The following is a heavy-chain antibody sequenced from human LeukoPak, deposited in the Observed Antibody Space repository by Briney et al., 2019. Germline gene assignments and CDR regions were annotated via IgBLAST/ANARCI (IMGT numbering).Heavy chain of an antibody. CDR1: GGTFSSYT. V-gene: IGHV1-69*02. CDR3: ASDRKGVAVAGEDFYYYGMDV. J-gene: IGHJ6*02. CDR2: IIPILGIA. D-gene: IGHD6-19*01. Sequence: SVKVSCTASGGTFSSYTISWVRQAPGQGLEWMGRIIPILGIANYAQKFQGRVTITADKSTSTAYMELSSLRSEDTAVYYCASDRKGVAVAGEDFYYYGMDVWGQGTTVTVSS.